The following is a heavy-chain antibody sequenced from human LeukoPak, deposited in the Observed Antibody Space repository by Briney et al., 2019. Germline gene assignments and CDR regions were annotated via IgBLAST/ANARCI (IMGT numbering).Heavy chain of an antibody. J-gene: IGHJ6*02. CDR1: GVSISSGGYY. CDR3: ARRTVTTYDYYGMDV. Sequence: SETLSLTCTVSGVSISSGGYYWSWIRQHPGKGLEWIGYIYYSGSTYYNPSLKSRVTISVDTSKNQFSLKLSSVTAADTAVYYCARRTVTTYDYYGMDVWGQGTTVTVSS. CDR2: IYYSGST. D-gene: IGHD4-11*01. V-gene: IGHV4-31*03.